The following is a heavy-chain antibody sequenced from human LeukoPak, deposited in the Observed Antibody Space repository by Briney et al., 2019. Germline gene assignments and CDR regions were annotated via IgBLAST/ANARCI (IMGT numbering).Heavy chain of an antibody. D-gene: IGHD6-19*01. CDR2: INHSGST. V-gene: IGHV4-34*01. CDR1: GGSFSGYY. CDR3: ARGLGSSGWYYYY. J-gene: IGHJ4*02. Sequence: KSSETLSLTCAVYGGSFSGYYWSWIRQPPGKGLEWIGEINHSGSTNYNPSLKSRVTISVDTSKNQFSLKLSSVTAADTAVYYCARGLGSSGWYYYYWGQGTLVTVSS.